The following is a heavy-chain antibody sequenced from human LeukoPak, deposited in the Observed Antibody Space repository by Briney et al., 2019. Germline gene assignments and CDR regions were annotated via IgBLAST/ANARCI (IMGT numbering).Heavy chain of an antibody. CDR3: ARDKVRLPPLKGYYGMDV. D-gene: IGHD2-15*01. Sequence: GGSLRLSCAASGFTFSSYAMHWVRQAPGKGLEWVAVISYDGSNKYYADSVKGRFTISRDNSKNTLYLQMNSLRAEDTAVYYCARDKVRLPPLKGYYGMDVWGQGTTVTVSS. J-gene: IGHJ6*02. V-gene: IGHV3-30-3*01. CDR2: ISYDGSNK. CDR1: GFTFSSYA.